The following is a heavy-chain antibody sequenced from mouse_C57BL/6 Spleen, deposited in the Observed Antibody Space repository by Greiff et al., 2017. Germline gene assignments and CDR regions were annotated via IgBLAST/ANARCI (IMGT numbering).Heavy chain of an antibody. J-gene: IGHJ2*01. D-gene: IGHD2-3*01. V-gene: IGHV1-81*01. Sequence: QVQLKESGAELARPGASVKLSCKASGYTSTSYGISWVKQRTGQGLEWIGEIYPRSGNTYYNEKFKGKATLTADKSSSTAYMELRSLTSEDSAVYFCARWDGYLDYWGQGTTLTVSS. CDR1: GYTSTSYG. CDR2: IYPRSGNT. CDR3: ARWDGYLDY.